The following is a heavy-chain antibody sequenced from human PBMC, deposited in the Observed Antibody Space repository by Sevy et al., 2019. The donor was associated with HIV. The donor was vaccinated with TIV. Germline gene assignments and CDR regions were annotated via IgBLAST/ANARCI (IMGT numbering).Heavy chain of an antibody. J-gene: IGHJ3*02. CDR1: GFTFSNYG. D-gene: IGHD1-26*01. CDR2: VSYDGSYK. V-gene: IGHV3-30*18. CDR3: AKGSRATHSAFDI. Sequence: GGSLRLSCAASGFTFSNYGIHWVRQAPGKGLEWVAVVSYDGSYKYYGDSVRGRFSISRDNSKNTRYLQMNSLRTDDTAVYYWAKGSRATHSAFDIWGQGTMVTVSS.